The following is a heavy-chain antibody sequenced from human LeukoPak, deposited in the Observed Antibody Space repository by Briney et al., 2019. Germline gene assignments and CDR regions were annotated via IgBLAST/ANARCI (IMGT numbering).Heavy chain of an antibody. D-gene: IGHD6-13*01. CDR2: IYYSGST. J-gene: IGHJ5*02. Sequence: PSQTLSLTCTVSGGSISSGGYYWSWIRQHPGKGLEWIGYIYYSGSTYYNPSLKSRVTISVDTSKNQFSLKLSSVTAADTAVYYCAREGSSWGRAWFDPWGQGTLVTVSS. CDR3: AREGSSWGRAWFDP. V-gene: IGHV4-31*03. CDR1: GGSISSGGYY.